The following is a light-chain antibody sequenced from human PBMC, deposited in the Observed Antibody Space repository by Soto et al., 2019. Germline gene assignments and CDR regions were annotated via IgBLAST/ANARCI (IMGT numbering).Light chain of an antibody. V-gene: IGLV1-40*01. CDR3: QSYDSSLSGFV. J-gene: IGLJ3*02. CDR2: RNS. Sequence: QPVLTQPPSVSGAPGQRITISCTGSNSNIGAGYDVHWYLQLPGTAPKLLIYRNSNRPSGVPDRFSGSKSGASASLAITGLQAEDEADYYCQSYDSSLSGFVFGGGTKVTVL. CDR1: NSNIGAGYD.